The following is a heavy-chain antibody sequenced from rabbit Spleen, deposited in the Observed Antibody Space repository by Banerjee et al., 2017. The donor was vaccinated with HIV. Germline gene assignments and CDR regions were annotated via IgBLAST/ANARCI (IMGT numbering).Heavy chain of an antibody. CDR1: GFSLTSHW. V-gene: IGHV1S45*01. D-gene: IGHD8-1*01. Sequence: QEQLTETGGGLVQPGGSLTLSCKASGFSLTSHWMNWVRQAPGKGLEWIGCIYTGGSGGIYSATWAKGRFTCSKTSSTTVTLQMTSLTAADTATYFCARDSGTSFSSYGMDLWGPGTLVTVS. J-gene: IGHJ6*01. CDR2: IYTGGSGGI. CDR3: ARDSGTSFSSYGMDL.